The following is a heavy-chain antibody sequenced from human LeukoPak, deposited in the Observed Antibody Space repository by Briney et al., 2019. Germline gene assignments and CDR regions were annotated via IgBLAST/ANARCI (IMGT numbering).Heavy chain of an antibody. CDR1: GYTFTGYY. D-gene: IGHD5-18*01. J-gene: IGHJ5*02. Sequence: GASVKVSCKASGYTFTGYYMHWVRQAPGQGLEWMGWINPNSGGTNYAQKFQGRVTMTRDTSISTAYMELSRLRSDDTAVYYCARGKGYSYGVNWFDPWGQGTLVTVSS. CDR2: INPNSGGT. CDR3: ARGKGYSYGVNWFDP. V-gene: IGHV1-2*02.